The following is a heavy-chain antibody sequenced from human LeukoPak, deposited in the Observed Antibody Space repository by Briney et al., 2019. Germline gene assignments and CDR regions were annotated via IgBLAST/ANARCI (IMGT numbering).Heavy chain of an antibody. CDR2: IYYSGST. CDR1: GGSISSYY. J-gene: IGHJ3*02. Sequence: SETLSLTCTVSGGSISSYYWSWIRQPPGKGLEWIGYIYYSGSTNYNPSLKSRVTISVDTSKNQFSLKLSSVTAADTAVYYCAMTITGDFAFDIWGQGTMVTVSS. CDR3: AMTITGDFAFDI. D-gene: IGHD7-27*01. V-gene: IGHV4-59*01.